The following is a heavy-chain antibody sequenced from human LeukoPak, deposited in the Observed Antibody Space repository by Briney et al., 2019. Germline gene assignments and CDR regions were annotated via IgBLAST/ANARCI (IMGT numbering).Heavy chain of an antibody. CDR1: GYTFTSYY. Sequence: ASVKVSCKASGYTFTSYYMHWVRQAPGQGLEWMGWISAYNGNTNYAQKLQGRVTMTTDTSTSTAYMELRSLRSDDTAVYYCARRGINYYYYYMDVWGKGTTVTVSS. CDR3: ARRGINYYYYYMDV. D-gene: IGHD3-16*01. CDR2: ISAYNGNT. J-gene: IGHJ6*03. V-gene: IGHV1-18*04.